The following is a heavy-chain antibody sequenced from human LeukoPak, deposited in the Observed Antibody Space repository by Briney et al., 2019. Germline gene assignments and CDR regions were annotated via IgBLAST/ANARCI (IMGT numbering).Heavy chain of an antibody. Sequence: GASVKVSCKASGYTFTTYAMHWVRQAPGQRLEWMAWIHPGNGNTRYSQEFQGRVTTTRNTSISTAYMELSSLRSEDTAVYYCARGVGATTDPFDYRGQGTLVTVSS. V-gene: IGHV1-3*03. D-gene: IGHD1-26*01. CDR2: IHPGNGNT. J-gene: IGHJ4*02. CDR1: GYTFTTYA. CDR3: ARGVGATTDPFDY.